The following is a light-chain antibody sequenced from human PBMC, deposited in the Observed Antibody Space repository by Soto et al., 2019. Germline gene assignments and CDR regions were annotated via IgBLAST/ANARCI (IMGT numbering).Light chain of an antibody. CDR3: SSFSGSKNML. V-gene: IGLV2-8*01. CDR2: EVS. Sequence: QSALTQPPSASGSPGQSVTISCTGTSSDVGAYDYVSWYQQHPGKAPKLMIYEVSQRPSWVPDRFSGSKSGDTASLTVSGLQAEVEADYYSSSFSGSKNMLFGGGTKLTVL. CDR1: SSDVGAYDY. J-gene: IGLJ3*02.